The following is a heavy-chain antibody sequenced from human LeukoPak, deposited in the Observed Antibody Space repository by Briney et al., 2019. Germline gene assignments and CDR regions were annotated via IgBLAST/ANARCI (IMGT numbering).Heavy chain of an antibody. D-gene: IGHD6-19*01. V-gene: IGHV3-23*01. CDR3: AKDGTSIGWCFDC. J-gene: IGHJ4*02. CDR2: ISTSGGNK. Sequence: GGSLRLSCAASGFSVSSYAMGWVRQAPGKGLEWVSAISTSGGNKYYADSVKGRFTISRDNSKNTLYLQMNSLRAEDTAVYYCAKDGTSIGWCFDCWGQGTLVTVSS. CDR1: GFSVSSYA.